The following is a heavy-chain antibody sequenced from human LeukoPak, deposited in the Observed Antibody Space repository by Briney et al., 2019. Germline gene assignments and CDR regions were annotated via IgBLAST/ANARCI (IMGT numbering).Heavy chain of an antibody. CDR3: ARDRGPSEGWFGEFQLSDY. Sequence: SETLSLTCAVSGGSISSSNWWSWVRQPPGKGLEWIGEIYHSGSTNYNPSLKSRVTISVDKSKNQFSLKLSSVTAADTAVYYCARDRGPSEGWFGEFQLSDYWGQGTLVTVSS. J-gene: IGHJ4*02. CDR1: GGSISSSNW. CDR2: IYHSGST. V-gene: IGHV4-4*02. D-gene: IGHD3-10*01.